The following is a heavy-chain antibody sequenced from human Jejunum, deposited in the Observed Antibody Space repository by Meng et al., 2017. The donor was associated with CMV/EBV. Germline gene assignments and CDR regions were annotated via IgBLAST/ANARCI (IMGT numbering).Heavy chain of an antibody. CDR1: GYTFTNYD. CDR3: ARGRDAPY. Sequence: KVSCKASGYTFTNYDINGVRQAPGQGLEWMGRVHTNSGDTDYAQKFQGRVTMTTDTSTTTAYMELSSLRFEDTAVYYCARGRDAPYWGQGTLVTVSS. CDR2: VHTNSGDT. J-gene: IGHJ4*02. V-gene: IGHV1-8*01.